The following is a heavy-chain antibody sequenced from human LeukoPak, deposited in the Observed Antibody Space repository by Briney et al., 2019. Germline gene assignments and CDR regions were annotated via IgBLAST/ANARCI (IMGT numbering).Heavy chain of an antibody. D-gene: IGHD6-19*01. Sequence: GGSLRLSCAASEFTFSSFSMNWVRQAPGKGLEWVSYISSDSITIYYADSLKGRFTISRDNAKNSLYLQMNSLRAEDTAIYYCARDGRESSGYYNFYYYYMDVWGKGTTVTISS. J-gene: IGHJ6*03. CDR1: EFTFSSFS. CDR3: ARDGRESSGYYNFYYYYMDV. V-gene: IGHV3-48*04. CDR2: ISSDSITI.